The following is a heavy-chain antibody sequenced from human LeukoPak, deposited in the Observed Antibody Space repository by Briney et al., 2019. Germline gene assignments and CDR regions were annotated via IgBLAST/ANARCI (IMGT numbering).Heavy chain of an antibody. D-gene: IGHD3-22*01. CDR3: ARGAPYYYDSSGYYGVTIDY. Sequence: SETLSLTCTVSGGSISSGDYYWSWIRQPPGKGLEWIGYIYYSGSTYYNLSLKSRVTISVDTSKNQFSLKLSSVTAADTAVYYCARGAPYYYDSSGYYGVTIDYWGQGTLVTVSS. V-gene: IGHV4-30-4*08. CDR2: IYYSGST. CDR1: GGSISSGDYY. J-gene: IGHJ4*02.